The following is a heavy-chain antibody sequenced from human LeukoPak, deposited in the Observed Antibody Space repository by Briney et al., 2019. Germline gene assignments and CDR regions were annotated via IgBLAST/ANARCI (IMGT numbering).Heavy chain of an antibody. CDR1: GYTFSSYA. J-gene: IGHJ6*02. CDR2: ISGSGGST. D-gene: IGHD6-19*01. CDR3: AKGDSSGWQYYYYGMDV. V-gene: IGHV3-23*01. Sequence: GGSLRLSCAASGYTFSSYAMSWVRQAPGKGLEWVSAISGSGGSTYYADSVKGRFTISRDNSKNTLYLQMNSLRAEDTAVYYCAKGDSSGWQYYYYGMDVWGQGTTVTVSS.